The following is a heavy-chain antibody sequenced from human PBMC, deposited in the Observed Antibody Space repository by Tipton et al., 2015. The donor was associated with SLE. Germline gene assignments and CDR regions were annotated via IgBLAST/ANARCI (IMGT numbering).Heavy chain of an antibody. CDR3: ARDPYRGSSPPDGMDV. CDR1: GFTFSDYY. J-gene: IGHJ6*02. Sequence: SLRLSCAASGFTFSDYYMSWIRQAPGKGLEWVSYISLSRSYTNYAESVKGRFTISRDNAKNSLYLQMNSLRAEDTAVYYCARDPYRGSSPPDGMDVWGQGTTVTVSS. D-gene: IGHD6-6*01. CDR2: ISLSRSYT. V-gene: IGHV3-11*06.